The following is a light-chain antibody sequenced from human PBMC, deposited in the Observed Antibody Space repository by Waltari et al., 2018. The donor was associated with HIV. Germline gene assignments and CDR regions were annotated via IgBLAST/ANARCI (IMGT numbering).Light chain of an antibody. V-gene: IGKV1-12*01. CDR3: QQANSLPPT. Sequence: DIQMTQSPSSVSASVGDSVTITCRASQGISIWLAWYQQKPGKAHKLLIYVASSLKRGVPSRFSGSGSETDVTLTISSLQPEDFATYDCQQANSLPPTFGQGTKVEIK. CDR2: VAS. J-gene: IGKJ1*01. CDR1: QGISIW.